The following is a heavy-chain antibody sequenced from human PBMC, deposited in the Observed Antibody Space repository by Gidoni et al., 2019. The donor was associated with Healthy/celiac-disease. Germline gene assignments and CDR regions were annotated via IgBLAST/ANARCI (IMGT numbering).Heavy chain of an antibody. Sequence: QVQLVQSGAEVKKPGASVKVSCKASGYTFTSYYMHWVRQAPGQGLEWMGIINPSGGSTSYAQKFQGRVTMTRDTSTSTVYMELSSLRSEDTAVYYCARDHYGSGSYSWWFDPWGQGTLVTVSS. V-gene: IGHV1-46*01. J-gene: IGHJ5*02. CDR2: INPSGGST. CDR3: ARDHYGSGSYSWWFDP. CDR1: GYTFTSYY. D-gene: IGHD3-10*01.